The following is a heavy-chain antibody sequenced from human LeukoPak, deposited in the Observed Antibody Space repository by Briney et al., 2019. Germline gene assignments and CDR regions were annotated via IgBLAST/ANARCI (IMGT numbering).Heavy chain of an antibody. CDR2: IYYSGST. D-gene: IGHD3-16*01. V-gene: IGHV4-59*08. CDR3: ARLVRGEQPDY. Sequence: SETLSLTCAVYGGSFSGYYWSWIRQPPGKGLEWIGYIYYSGSTNYNPSLKSRVTISVDTSKNQFSLKLSSVTAADTAVYYCARLVRGEQPDYWGQGTLVTVSS. J-gene: IGHJ4*02. CDR1: GGSFSGYY.